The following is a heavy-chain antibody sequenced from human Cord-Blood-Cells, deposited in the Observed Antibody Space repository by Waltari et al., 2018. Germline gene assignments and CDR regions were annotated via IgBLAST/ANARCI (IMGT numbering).Heavy chain of an antibody. D-gene: IGHD5-12*01. CDR2: INPNSGGT. V-gene: IGHV1-2*04. Sequence: QVQLVQSGAEVKKPGASVKVSCKASGYTFTGSYMHWVRQAPGQGLEWMGWINPNSGGTNYAQKFQGWVTMTRDTSISTAYMELSRLRSDDTAVYYCARAGRGYSGYDDAFDIWGQGTMVTVSS. CDR1: GYTFTGSY. J-gene: IGHJ3*02. CDR3: ARAGRGYSGYDDAFDI.